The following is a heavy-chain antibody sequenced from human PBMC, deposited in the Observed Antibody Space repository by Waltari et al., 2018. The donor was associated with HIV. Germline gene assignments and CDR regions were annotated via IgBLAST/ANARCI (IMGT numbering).Heavy chain of an antibody. V-gene: IGHV4-39*01. CDR2: IYYSGST. Sequence: QLQLQESGPGLVKPSETLSLTCTVSGGSISYSSYYWGCIRQPPGKGLEWIGSIYYSGSTYYNPSLKSRVTISVDTSKNQFSLKLSSVTAADTAVYFCARTVAGYFRRFDPWGQGTLVTVSS. D-gene: IGHD3-9*01. CDR3: ARTVAGYFRRFDP. CDR1: GGSISYSSYY. J-gene: IGHJ5*02.